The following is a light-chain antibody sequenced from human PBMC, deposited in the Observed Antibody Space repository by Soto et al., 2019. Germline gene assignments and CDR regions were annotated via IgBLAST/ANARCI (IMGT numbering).Light chain of an antibody. CDR2: GAS. Sequence: EILLTQSPGTLSLSPGERATLSCRASQSVSSSYFAWYQQRPGQAPRLLIYGASSRATGIPDRFSGSGSGTDFTLTISRLEPEDFAVYYCQQYGVSPRTFGQGTKVDI. CDR1: QSVSSSY. V-gene: IGKV3-20*01. J-gene: IGKJ1*01. CDR3: QQYGVSPRT.